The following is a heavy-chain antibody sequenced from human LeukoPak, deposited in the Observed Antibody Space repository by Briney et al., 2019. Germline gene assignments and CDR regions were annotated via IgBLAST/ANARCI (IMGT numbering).Heavy chain of an antibody. Sequence: GGSLRLSCAASGFTFSSYSMNWVRQAPGKGLEWVSSISSSSSYIYYADSVKGRFTISRDNAKNSLYLQMNSLRAEDTAVYYCAMVRGARGPFDYWGQGTLVTVSS. CDR3: AMVRGARGPFDY. J-gene: IGHJ4*02. CDR1: GFTFSSYS. D-gene: IGHD3-10*01. V-gene: IGHV3-21*01. CDR2: ISSSSSYI.